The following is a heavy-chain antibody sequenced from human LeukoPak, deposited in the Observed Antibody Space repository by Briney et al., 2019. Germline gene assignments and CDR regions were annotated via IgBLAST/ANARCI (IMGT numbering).Heavy chain of an antibody. CDR3: AKDGTVINGPPAGGY. D-gene: IGHD4-11*01. CDR2: ISGSGGTT. CDR1: GFTFSSCA. V-gene: IGHV3-23*01. Sequence: PGGSLRLSCAASGFTFSSCAMSWVRQAPGKGLEWVSIISGSGGTTYYADSLKGRFTISRDNSKNTLYLQMNSLRAEDTAVYYCAKDGTVINGPPAGGYWGQGTLVTVSS. J-gene: IGHJ4*02.